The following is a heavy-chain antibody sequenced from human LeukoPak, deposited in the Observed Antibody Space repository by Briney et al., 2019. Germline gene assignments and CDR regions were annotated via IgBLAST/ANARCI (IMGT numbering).Heavy chain of an antibody. D-gene: IGHD3-10*01. Sequence: PSETLSLTCTVSGGFITSGGYYWSWIRQHPGKGLEWIGHIYYSGYTYYNPSLKSRVTMSVDTSKNQFSLKLSSVTAADTAVYYCARSWFGELSHFNYWGQGTLVRVSS. CDR3: ARSWFGELSHFNY. CDR1: GGFITSGGYY. CDR2: IYYSGYT. J-gene: IGHJ4*02. V-gene: IGHV4-31*03.